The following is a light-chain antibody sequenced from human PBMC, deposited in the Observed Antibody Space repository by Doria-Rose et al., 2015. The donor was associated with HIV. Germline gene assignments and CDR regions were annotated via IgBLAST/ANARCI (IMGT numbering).Light chain of an antibody. V-gene: IGKV4-1*01. J-gene: IGKJ3*01. CDR1: QHLPYTSQNY. CDR2: SAS. Sequence: DTRATQSPETLSISLGERDTLHCNSNQHLPYTSQNYLAWYQQKPGQPPTLMIYSASTRQSGVPARFSGSGSGTDFTLTISSLEAEDVAVYYCQQYYDTPSFGPGTTVDIK. CDR3: QQYYDTPS.